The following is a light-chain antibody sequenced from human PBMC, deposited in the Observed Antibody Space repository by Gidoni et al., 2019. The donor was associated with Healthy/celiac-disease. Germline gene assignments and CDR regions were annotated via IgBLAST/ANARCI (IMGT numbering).Light chain of an antibody. V-gene: IGKV1-33*01. J-gene: IGKJ5*01. CDR1: QDICNY. CDR2: DAS. Sequence: DIQSTQSPSSLSASVGDRVTITCQASQDICNYLNWYQQKPWKAPKLLIYDASNLKAGVPSRISRSGSGADFTFIISSLQPEDIATYYYQQYGNLPITFGQGTQLEIK. CDR3: QQYGNLPIT.